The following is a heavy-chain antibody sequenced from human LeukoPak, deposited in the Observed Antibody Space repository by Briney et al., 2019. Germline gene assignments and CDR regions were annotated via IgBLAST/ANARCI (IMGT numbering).Heavy chain of an antibody. V-gene: IGHV3-30-3*01. CDR2: ISYDGSNK. D-gene: IGHD3-3*01. J-gene: IGHJ4*02. Sequence: GGSLRLSCAASGFTFSSYAMSWVRQAPGKGLEWVAVISYDGSNKYYADSVKGRFTISRDNSKNTLYLQMNSLRAEDTAVYYCARERRYDFWSPYGYWGQGTLVTVSS. CDR3: ARERRYDFWSPYGY. CDR1: GFTFSSYA.